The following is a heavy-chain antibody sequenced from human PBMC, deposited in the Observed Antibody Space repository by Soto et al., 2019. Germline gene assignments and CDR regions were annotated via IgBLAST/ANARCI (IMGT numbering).Heavy chain of an antibody. J-gene: IGHJ6*02. Sequence: QMQLVESGGGVVQPGRSLRLSCAASAITFSTYGMYWAHQAPGKGLEWVAVISHDGSNNYYADSVKGRFTISRDNSKNTLYLQMNSLRAEDTAVYFCARVFWSGSPYYYYGMDVWGQGTTVTVSS. D-gene: IGHD3-3*01. V-gene: IGHV3-30*03. CDR1: AITFSTYG. CDR3: ARVFWSGSPYYYYGMDV. CDR2: ISHDGSNN.